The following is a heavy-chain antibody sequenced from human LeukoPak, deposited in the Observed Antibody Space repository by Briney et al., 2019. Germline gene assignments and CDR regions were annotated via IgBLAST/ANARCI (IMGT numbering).Heavy chain of an antibody. CDR3: ARVKDPYDAFDI. CDR2: IYYSGST. CDR1: GGSISSYY. V-gene: IGHV4-59*01. Sequence: SETLSLTCTVSGGSISSYYWSWIRQPPGKGLEWIGYIYYSGSTNYNPSLKSRVTISVDTSKNQFSLKLSSATAADTAVYYCARVKDPYDAFDIWGQGTMVTVSS. J-gene: IGHJ3*02.